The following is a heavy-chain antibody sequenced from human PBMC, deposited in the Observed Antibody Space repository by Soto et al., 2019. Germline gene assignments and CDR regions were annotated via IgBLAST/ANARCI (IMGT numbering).Heavy chain of an antibody. V-gene: IGHV3-48*01. CDR3: ARGFCDGSDCSDTY. CDR2: ISTTGTVT. CDR1: GFTFKKYN. Sequence: GGSLRLSCEASGFTFKKYNMNWVRQAPGKGLEWVSHISTTGTVTYYADSVKGRFTISRDNAKNSLYLQMNSLRVEDTGVYYCARGFCDGSDCSDTYWGQGTLVTVSS. J-gene: IGHJ4*02. D-gene: IGHD2-21*01.